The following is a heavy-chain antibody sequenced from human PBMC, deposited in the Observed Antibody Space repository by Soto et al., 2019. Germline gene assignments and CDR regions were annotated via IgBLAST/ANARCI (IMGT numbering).Heavy chain of an antibody. J-gene: IGHJ3*02. CDR1: GYIFTSYW. CDR2: IYPGDSDT. D-gene: IGHD2-15*01. Sequence: PVESLKISCKGSGYIFTSYWIGCFLQVSVKGLEWMGIIYPGDSDTTYSPSFQGQVTISADKSISTAYLQWSSLEAPDTAMYYCARRFCRAGSCYSAFDIWGQGTMVTVSS. V-gene: IGHV5-51*01. CDR3: ARRFCRAGSCYSAFDI.